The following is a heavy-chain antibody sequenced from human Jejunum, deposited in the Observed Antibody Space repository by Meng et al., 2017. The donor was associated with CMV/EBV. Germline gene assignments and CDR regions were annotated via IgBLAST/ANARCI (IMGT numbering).Heavy chain of an antibody. D-gene: IGHD6-13*01. Sequence: FSNYAMNWVRQPPGKGLEWVSGISSSGDNTNYADSVKGRFTISRDNSQNTLDLQMNSLRAEDTAVYYCATPPRNYNSNWYTYSFAYWGQGTLVAVSS. V-gene: IGHV3-23*01. CDR3: ATPPRNYNSNWYTYSFAY. CDR2: ISSSGDNT. J-gene: IGHJ4*02. CDR1: FSNYA.